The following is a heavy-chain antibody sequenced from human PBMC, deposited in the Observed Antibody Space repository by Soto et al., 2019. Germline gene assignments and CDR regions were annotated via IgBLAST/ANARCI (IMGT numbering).Heavy chain of an antibody. CDR3: ARNPSWLTPPTNYYYYGMDV. V-gene: IGHV4-31*03. D-gene: IGHD5-18*01. CDR1: GGSISSGGYY. Sequence: LSLTCTVSGGSISSGGYYWSWIRQHPGKGLEWIGYIYYSGGTYYNPSLKSRVTISVDTSKNQFSLKLSSVTAADTAVYYCARNPSWLTPPTNYYYYGMDVWGQGTTVTVSS. J-gene: IGHJ6*02. CDR2: IYYSGGT.